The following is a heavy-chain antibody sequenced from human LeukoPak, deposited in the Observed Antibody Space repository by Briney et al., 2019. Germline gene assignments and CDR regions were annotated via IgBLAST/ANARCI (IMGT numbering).Heavy chain of an antibody. CDR2: IYGGGSS. D-gene: IGHD3-10*01. V-gene: IGHV3-66*01. CDR3: ARDRYYYGSGSYSSPNYYFDY. J-gene: IGHJ4*02. CDR1: GFTVSTNY. Sequence: GSLRLSCAVSGFTVSTNYMSWVRQAPGKGLEWVSVIYGGGSSYFADSVKGRFIISRDNSKNTLYLQMNSLRAEDTAVYYCARDRYYYGSGSYSSPNYYFDYWGQGTLVTVSS.